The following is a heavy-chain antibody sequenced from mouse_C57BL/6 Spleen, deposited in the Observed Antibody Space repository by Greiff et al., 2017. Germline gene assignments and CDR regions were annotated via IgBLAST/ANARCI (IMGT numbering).Heavy chain of an antibody. CDR3: ARESRGAMDY. CDR1: GYTFTSYW. J-gene: IGHJ4*01. Sequence: VQLQQSGPELVKPGSSVKLSCKASGYTFTSYWMHWVKQRPIQGLEWIGNIDPSDSETHYNQKFKDKATLTVDKSSSTAYMQLSSLTSEDSAVYYCARESRGAMDYWGQGTSVTVSS. V-gene: IGHV1-52*01. CDR2: IDPSDSET.